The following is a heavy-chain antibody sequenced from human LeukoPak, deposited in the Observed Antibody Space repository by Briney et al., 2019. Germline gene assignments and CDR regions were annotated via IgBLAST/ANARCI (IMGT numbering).Heavy chain of an antibody. J-gene: IGHJ4*02. Sequence: GASVKVSCKASGGTFSSYAISWVRQAPGQGLEWMGIINPSGGSTSYAQKFQGRVTMTRDTSTSTVYMELSSLRSEDTAVYYCARAGYSYGQYYFDYWGQGTLVTVSS. V-gene: IGHV1-46*01. CDR2: INPSGGST. CDR3: ARAGYSYGQYYFDY. D-gene: IGHD5-18*01. CDR1: GGTFSSYA.